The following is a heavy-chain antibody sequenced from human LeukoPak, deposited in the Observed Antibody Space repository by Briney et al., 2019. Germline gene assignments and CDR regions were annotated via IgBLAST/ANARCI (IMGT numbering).Heavy chain of an antibody. V-gene: IGHV1-3*01. CDR3: ARGYCSGGSCYVFDY. Sequence: ASVKVSCKASGYTFTSYAMHWVRQALGQRLEWMGWINAGNGNTKYSQKFQGRVTITRDTSASTAYMELSSLRSEDTAVYYCARGYCSGGSCYVFDYWGQGTLVTVSS. J-gene: IGHJ4*02. CDR1: GYTFTSYA. D-gene: IGHD2-15*01. CDR2: INAGNGNT.